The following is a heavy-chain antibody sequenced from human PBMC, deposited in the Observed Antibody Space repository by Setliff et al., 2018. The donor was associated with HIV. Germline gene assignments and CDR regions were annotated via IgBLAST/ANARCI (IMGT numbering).Heavy chain of an antibody. CDR2: IYYSGST. D-gene: IGHD3-10*01. V-gene: IGHV4-39*07. CDR1: GDSVNSYNYY. J-gene: IGHJ1*01. CDR3: ARGDMPRVVRGVIFRPTYFQH. Sequence: SETLSLTCKVSGDSVNSYNYYWSWIRQHPGKGLEWIGNIYYSGSTNYNPSLKSRVTISVDTSKNQFSLKLNYVTAAATAVYYCARGDMPRVVRGVIFRPTYFQHWGQGTLVTVSS.